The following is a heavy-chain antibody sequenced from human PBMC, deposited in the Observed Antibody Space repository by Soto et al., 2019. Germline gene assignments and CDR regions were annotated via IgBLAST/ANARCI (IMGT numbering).Heavy chain of an antibody. CDR3: TGATGDP. Sequence: EVQLVESGGGLVQPGGSLKLSCAASGFTFSGSAMHCVRKASGKGLEWVGRIRSKANSYAKAYAASVKGRFTISRDDSKNSAYLQMNSLKTDDTAVYYCTGATGDPRGQGTLVTVSS. J-gene: IGHJ5*02. CDR2: IRSKANSYAK. V-gene: IGHV3-73*02. CDR1: GFTFSGSA.